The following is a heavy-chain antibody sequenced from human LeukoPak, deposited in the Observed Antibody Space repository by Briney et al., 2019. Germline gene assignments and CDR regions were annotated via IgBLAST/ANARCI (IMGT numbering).Heavy chain of an antibody. J-gene: IGHJ4*02. CDR3: ARIGGGGYNSVIGY. D-gene: IGHD5-24*01. CDR2: MNPNSGNT. Sequence: ASVKVSCKASGGTFSSYAISWVRQAPGQGLEWMGWMNPNSGNTGYAQKFQGRVTMTRNTSISTGYMELSSLRSEDTAVYYCARIGGGGYNSVIGYWGQGTLVTVSS. CDR1: GGTFSSYA. V-gene: IGHV1-8*02.